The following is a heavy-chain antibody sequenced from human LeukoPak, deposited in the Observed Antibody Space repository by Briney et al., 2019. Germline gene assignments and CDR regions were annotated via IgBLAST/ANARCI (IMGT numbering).Heavy chain of an antibody. CDR2: ISGSGAST. J-gene: IGHJ5*02. V-gene: IGHV3-23*01. D-gene: IGHD3-22*01. CDR1: GFTFSSYA. Sequence: GGSLRLSCAASGFTFSSYAMIWVRQAPGKGLEWVSTISGSGASTYYADSVKGRFTISRDNAKNSLYLQMNSLRAEDTAVYYCARTTDYYDSSGFDPWGQGTLVTVSS. CDR3: ARTTDYYDSSGFDP.